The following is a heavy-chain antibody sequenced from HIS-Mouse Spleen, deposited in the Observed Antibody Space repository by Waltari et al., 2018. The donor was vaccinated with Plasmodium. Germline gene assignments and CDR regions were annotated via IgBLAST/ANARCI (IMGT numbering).Heavy chain of an antibody. CDR2: IYWDDDK. Sequence: QITLKESGPTLVKPTQTLTLTCTFSGFSLSTRGVGVGCIRQPPGKALDWLALIYWDDDKRYSPSLKSRLTITKDTSKNQVVLTMTNMDPVDTATYYCAHRPDCSSTSCYGGFDYWGQGTLVTVSS. CDR3: AHRPDCSSTSCYGGFDY. CDR1: GFSLSTRGVG. D-gene: IGHD2-2*01. J-gene: IGHJ4*02. V-gene: IGHV2-5*02.